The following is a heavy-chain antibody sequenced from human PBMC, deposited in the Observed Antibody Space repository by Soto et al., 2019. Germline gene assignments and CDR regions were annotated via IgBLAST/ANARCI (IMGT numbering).Heavy chain of an antibody. D-gene: IGHD1-7*01. CDR1: GYTFTSYS. J-gene: IGHJ4*02. V-gene: IGHV1-18*04. CDR3: TTDDYTWNYGRY. CDR2: VHPHSGRT. Sequence: QLQLVQSVAEVKKPGASVKVSCKASGYTFTSYSITWVRQAPGQGLEWMGWVHPHSGRTNYAQKLQGRTTLTTDTSTSTAYMELRTLKSNDTAVYFCTTDDYTWNYGRYWGQGTLVTVSS.